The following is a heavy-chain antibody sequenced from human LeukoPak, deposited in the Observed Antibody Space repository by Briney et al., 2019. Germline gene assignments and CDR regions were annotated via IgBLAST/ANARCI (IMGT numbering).Heavy chain of an antibody. CDR3: ARRYYGSLSYPAYFDS. V-gene: IGHV4-39*01. CDR2: ISYSGST. CDR1: GGSISSFSYY. J-gene: IGHJ4*02. Sequence: SETLSLTCTVSGGSISSFSYYWGWVRQPPGLGLEWIGGISYSGSTYYNPSLKSRTTISVDTSKNQFYLRLNSMTAADTAVYYCARRYYGSLSYPAYFDSWGQGTLVTVSS. D-gene: IGHD3-10*01.